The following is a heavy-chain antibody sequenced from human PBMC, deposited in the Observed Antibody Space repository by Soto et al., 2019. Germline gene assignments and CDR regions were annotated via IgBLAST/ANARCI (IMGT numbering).Heavy chain of an antibody. Sequence: SETLSLTCTFSVVSVSSGGYYWSWIRQHPGKGLEWIGYIYYTGSTYYNPSLKSRVTISVVTSKNQFSLKLSSVTAADTAVYYCARVSICCGVDVWGQGTMVTVSS. V-gene: IGHV4-31*03. CDR2: IYYTGST. CDR1: VVSVSSGGYY. J-gene: IGHJ6*02. CDR3: ARVSICCGVDV. D-gene: IGHD3-10*02.